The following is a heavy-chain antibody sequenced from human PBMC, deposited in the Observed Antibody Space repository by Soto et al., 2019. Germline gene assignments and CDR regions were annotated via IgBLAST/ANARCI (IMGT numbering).Heavy chain of an antibody. J-gene: IGHJ4*02. Sequence: QVQLVQSGAEVKKPGSSVKVSCKASGGIFSTYAISWLRQAPGQGLEWTGGIIPLFGTPNYAQRFQGRVTITAAESTSTAYMELSRLRSEDTAVYYCARDRDDYGSGNYYNRIDFWGQGTLVTVSS. CDR2: IIPLFGTP. CDR3: ARDRDDYGSGNYYNRIDF. D-gene: IGHD3-10*01. CDR1: GGIFSTYA. V-gene: IGHV1-69*01.